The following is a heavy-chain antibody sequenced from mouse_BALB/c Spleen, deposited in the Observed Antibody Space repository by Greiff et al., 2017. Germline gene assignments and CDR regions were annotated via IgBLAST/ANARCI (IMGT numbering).Heavy chain of an antibody. CDR2: IRLKSNNYAT. CDR1: GFTFSNYW. Sequence: EVHLVESGGGLVQPGGSMKLSCVASGFTFSNYWMNWVRQSPEKGLEWVAEIRLKSNNYATHYAESVKGRFTISRDDSKSSVYLQMNNLRAEDTGIYYCTRRYDGDWYFDVWGAGTTVTVSS. CDR3: TRRYDGDWYFDV. D-gene: IGHD2-14*01. J-gene: IGHJ1*01. V-gene: IGHV6-6*02.